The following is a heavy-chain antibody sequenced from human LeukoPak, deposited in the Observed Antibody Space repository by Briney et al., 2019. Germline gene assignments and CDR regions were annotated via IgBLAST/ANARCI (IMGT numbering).Heavy chain of an antibody. D-gene: IGHD3-3*01. V-gene: IGHV3-21*01. CDR2: ISSSSSYI. CDR3: AREPIFGVVTAFDY. Sequence: GGSLRLSWAAYGFTFSSYSMNWVRQAPGKGLEWVSSISSSSSYIYYADSVKGRFTISRDNSKNTLYLQMNSLRAEDTAVYYCAREPIFGVVTAFDYWGQGTLVTVSS. CDR1: GFTFSSYS. J-gene: IGHJ4*02.